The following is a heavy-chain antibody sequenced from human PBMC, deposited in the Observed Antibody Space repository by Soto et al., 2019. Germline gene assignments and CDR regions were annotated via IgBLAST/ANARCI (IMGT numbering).Heavy chain of an antibody. D-gene: IGHD3-22*01. CDR3: ASDSSYYYDSSAYYSNWFDP. V-gene: IGHV4-61*01. CDR1: GGSVSDKTYY. Sequence: SETLSLTCSVSGGSVSDKTYYWSWIRQPPGKRLEWIGYVYYSGTTNYNPSLKSRVTISVDLSKNRFSLRLSSVTTADTALYYCASDSSYYYDSSAYYSNWFDPWGQGMLVTVSS. CDR2: VYYSGTT. J-gene: IGHJ5*02.